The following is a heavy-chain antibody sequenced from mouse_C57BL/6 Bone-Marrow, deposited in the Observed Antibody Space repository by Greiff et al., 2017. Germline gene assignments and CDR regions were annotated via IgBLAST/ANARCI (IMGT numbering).Heavy chain of an antibody. CDR3: TRSPITTVVAMDAMDY. CDR1: GYTCTDYE. CDR2: IDPETGGT. J-gene: IGHJ4*01. Sequence: VQLQQSGAELVRPGASVTLCCKASGYTCTDYEMHWVKQTPVHGLEWIGAIDPETGGTAYNQKFKGKAILTADKSSSTAYMELRSLTSEDSAVYYCTRSPITTVVAMDAMDYWGQGTSVTVSS. V-gene: IGHV1-15*01. D-gene: IGHD1-1*01.